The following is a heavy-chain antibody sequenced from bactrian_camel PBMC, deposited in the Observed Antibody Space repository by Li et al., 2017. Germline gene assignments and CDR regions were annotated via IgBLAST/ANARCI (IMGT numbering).Heavy chain of an antibody. CDR2: IDSNGST. CDR1: GYTVSRYC. CDR3: AAGGTWYCPSDFRARNFAY. J-gene: IGHJ6*01. V-gene: IGHV3S26*01. Sequence: QVQLVESGGGSAQEGGSLRLSCAASGYTVSRYCMGWFRLAPGKEREGLAAIDSNGSTSYAASVKGRFTISKDNARNTLYLQMNSLKPEDTGLYFCAAGGTWYCPSDFRARNFAYWGQGTQVTVS. D-gene: IGHD6*01.